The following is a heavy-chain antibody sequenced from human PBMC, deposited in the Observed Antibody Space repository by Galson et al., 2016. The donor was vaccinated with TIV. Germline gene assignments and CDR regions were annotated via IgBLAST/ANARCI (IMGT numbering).Heavy chain of an antibody. D-gene: IGHD1-26*01. Sequence: SLRLSCAASGFSFDEYAMHWVRQAPGKGLEWVSGINWNSASMGYADSVKGRFTMSRDNSKNSLYLEMHSLSPEDTALYYCAKAPGSYYDLIDFWGQGTLVTVSS. CDR2: INWNSASM. V-gene: IGHV3-9*01. CDR1: GFSFDEYA. J-gene: IGHJ4*02. CDR3: AKAPGSYYDLIDF.